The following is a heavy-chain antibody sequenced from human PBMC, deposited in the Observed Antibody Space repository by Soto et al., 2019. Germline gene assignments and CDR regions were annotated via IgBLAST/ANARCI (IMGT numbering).Heavy chain of an antibody. J-gene: IGHJ6*02. CDR3: ARDTAMVRNYYYYGMDV. D-gene: IGHD5-18*01. CDR2: INPNSGGT. Sequence: ASVKVSFKASGYTFTGYYMHRVRQATGQGLEWMGWINPNSGGTNYAQKFQGWVTMTRDTSISTAYMELSRLRSDDTAVYYCARDTAMVRNYYYYGMDVWGQGTTVTVSS. V-gene: IGHV1-2*04. CDR1: GYTFTGYY.